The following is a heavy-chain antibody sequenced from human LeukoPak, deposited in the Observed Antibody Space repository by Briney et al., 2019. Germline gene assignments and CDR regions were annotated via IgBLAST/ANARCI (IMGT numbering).Heavy chain of an antibody. Sequence: SETLSLTCTVSGGSIGSGTYYWSWIRQPAGKELEWIGRIYSSGSTNYNPSLKSRVSISLDTSKNQFSLNLYSVTAADTAVYYCAREGQVWSQPLDYWGQGTLVTVSS. CDR3: AREGQVWSQPLDY. CDR1: GGSIGSGTYY. CDR2: IYSSGST. V-gene: IGHV4-61*02. J-gene: IGHJ4*02. D-gene: IGHD3-16*01.